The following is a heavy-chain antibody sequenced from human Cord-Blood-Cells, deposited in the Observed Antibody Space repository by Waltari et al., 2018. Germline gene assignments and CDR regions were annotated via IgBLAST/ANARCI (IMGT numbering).Heavy chain of an antibody. Sequence: QVQLVESGGGLVKPGGSLRLSCAASGFTFSDYCMTWIRQAPVKGLEWVSYISSSGSTIYYADSVKGRFTISRDNAKNSLYLQMNSLRAEDTAVYYCVTTAEYWYFDLWGRGTLVTVSS. CDR2: ISSSGSTI. V-gene: IGHV3-11*01. D-gene: IGHD2-21*02. CDR1: GFTFSDYC. J-gene: IGHJ2*01. CDR3: VTTAEYWYFDL.